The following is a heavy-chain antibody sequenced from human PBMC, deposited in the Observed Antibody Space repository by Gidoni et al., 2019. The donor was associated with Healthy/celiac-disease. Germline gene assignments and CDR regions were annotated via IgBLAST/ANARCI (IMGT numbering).Heavy chain of an antibody. CDR1: GFTFSSYW. D-gene: IGHD6-19*01. Sequence: EVQLVASGGGLVQPGGSLRLSCAASGFTFSSYWMSWVRQAPGKGLEWVANIKQDGSEKYYVDSVKGRFTISRDNAKNSLYLQMNSLRAEDTAVYYCARDSSGWKKGWFDPWGQGTLVTVSS. CDR2: IKQDGSEK. V-gene: IGHV3-7*04. J-gene: IGHJ5*02. CDR3: ARDSSGWKKGWFDP.